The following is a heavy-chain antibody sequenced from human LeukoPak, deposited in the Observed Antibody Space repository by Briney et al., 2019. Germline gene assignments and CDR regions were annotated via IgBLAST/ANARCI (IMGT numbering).Heavy chain of an antibody. V-gene: IGHV3-23*01. CDR1: GFTFSTYA. CDR2: IASGDGST. CDR3: ANGGIAVTGLDY. D-gene: IGHD6-13*01. J-gene: IGHJ4*02. Sequence: PGGSLRLSCAASGFTFSTYAVSWVRQAPGKGLEWVSSIASGDGSTYYADSVKGRFTISRDNSKNTLYLQMNSLRAEDTAIYYCANGGIAVTGLDYWGQGTLVTVSS.